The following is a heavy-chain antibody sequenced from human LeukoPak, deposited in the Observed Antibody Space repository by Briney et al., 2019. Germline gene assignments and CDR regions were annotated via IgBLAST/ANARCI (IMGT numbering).Heavy chain of an antibody. V-gene: IGHV4-38-2*02. D-gene: IGHD3-16*01. CDR3: ARVEEDYVWGSHRFDY. CDR2: IYHSGST. J-gene: IGHJ4*02. Sequence: SETLSLTCTVSGYSISSGYYWGWIRQPPGKGLEWIGSIYHSGSTYYNPSLKSRVTISVDTSKNQFSLKLSSVTAADTAVYYCARVEEDYVWGSHRFDYWGQGTLVTVSS. CDR1: GYSISSGYY.